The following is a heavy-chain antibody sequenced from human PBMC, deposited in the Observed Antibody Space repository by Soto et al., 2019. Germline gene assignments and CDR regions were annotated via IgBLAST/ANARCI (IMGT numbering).Heavy chain of an antibody. D-gene: IGHD6-19*01. J-gene: IGHJ6*02. V-gene: IGHV1-8*01. Sequence: GASVKVSCKASGYTFTSYDINWVRQATGQGLEWMGWMNPNSGNTGYAQKFQGRVTMTRNTSISTAYMELSSLRSEDTAVYYCARREWLVLRWYYYYGMDVWGQGTTVTVSS. CDR1: GYTFTSYD. CDR2: MNPNSGNT. CDR3: ARREWLVLRWYYYYGMDV.